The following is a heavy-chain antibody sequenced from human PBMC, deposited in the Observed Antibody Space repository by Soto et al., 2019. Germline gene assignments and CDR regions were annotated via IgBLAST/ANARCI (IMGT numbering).Heavy chain of an antibody. D-gene: IGHD6-13*01. CDR3: AKDGRQSGSWYGSLDS. CDR1: GYTFSSHG. J-gene: IGHJ5*01. CDR2: ISGSCDMT. Sequence: VQLLESGGGLVQPGGSLRLSCAASGYTFSSHGMSWVRQAPGKGLEWVSVISGSCDMTYYADSVKGRFTVSSDNSKNPLFVQMNSLRAEDTALYYCAKDGRQSGSWYGSLDSWGQGTLVTVSS. V-gene: IGHV3-23*01.